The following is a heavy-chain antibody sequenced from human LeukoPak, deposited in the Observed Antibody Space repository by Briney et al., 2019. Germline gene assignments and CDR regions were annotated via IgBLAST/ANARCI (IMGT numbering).Heavy chain of an antibody. CDR3: ARGRAAAGDWFDP. CDR2: IIPIFGTA. V-gene: IGHV1-69*05. J-gene: IGHJ5*02. D-gene: IGHD6-13*01. CDR1: GGTFSSYA. Sequence: ASVKVSCKASGGTFSSYAISWVRQAPGQGLEWMGGIIPIFGTANYAQKFQGRVTMTRDTSTSTVYMELSSLRSEGTAVYYCARGRAAAGDWFDPWGQGTLVTVSS.